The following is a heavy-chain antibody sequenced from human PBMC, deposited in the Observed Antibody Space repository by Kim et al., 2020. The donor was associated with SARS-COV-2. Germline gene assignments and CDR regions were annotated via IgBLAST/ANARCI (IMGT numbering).Heavy chain of an antibody. V-gene: IGHV3-48*03. CDR3: ARDSGVLLWFGELFSGMDV. CDR2: ISSSGSTI. CDR1: GFTFSSYE. Sequence: GGSLRLSCAASGFTFSSYEMNWVRQAPGKGLEWVSYISSSGSTIYYADSVKGRFTISRDNAKNSLYLQMNSLRAEDTAVYYCARDSGVLLWFGELFSGMDVWGQGTTVTVSS. D-gene: IGHD3-10*01. J-gene: IGHJ6*02.